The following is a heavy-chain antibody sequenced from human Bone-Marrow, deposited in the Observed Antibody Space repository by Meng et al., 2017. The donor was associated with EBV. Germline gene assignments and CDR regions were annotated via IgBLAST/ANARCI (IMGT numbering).Heavy chain of an antibody. V-gene: IGHV7-4-1*02. Sequence: QVQLVQSGSELKKPGXSVKVSCKASGYTFTNYAINWVRQAPGQGLEWMGWIHTNTGNPTYAQGFTGRFVFSLDTSVSTAYLQISSLKAEDTAVYYCARVSGPYGSGSYWSVYWGQGTLVTVSS. CDR3: ARVSGPYGSGSYWSVY. D-gene: IGHD3-10*01. CDR2: IHTNTGNP. J-gene: IGHJ4*02. CDR1: GYTFTNYA.